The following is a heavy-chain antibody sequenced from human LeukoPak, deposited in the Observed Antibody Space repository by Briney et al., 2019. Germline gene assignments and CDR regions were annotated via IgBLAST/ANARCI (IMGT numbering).Heavy chain of an antibody. V-gene: IGHV3-30*04. CDR1: GFTFGSYA. CDR3: ARDSGLSLDY. J-gene: IGHJ4*02. D-gene: IGHD3-10*01. CDR2: ISYDGSNK. Sequence: GRSLRLSCAASGFTFGSYAMHWVRQAPGKGLEWVAVISYDGSNKYYADSVKGRFTISRDNSKNTLYLQMNSLRAEDTAVYYCARDSGLSLDYWGQGTLVTVSS.